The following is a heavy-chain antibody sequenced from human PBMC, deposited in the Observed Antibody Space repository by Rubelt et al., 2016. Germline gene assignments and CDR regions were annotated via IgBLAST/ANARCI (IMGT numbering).Heavy chain of an antibody. CDR2: IWYDGSNE. Sequence: QGQLVESGGGVVQPGRSLKLSCAASGFTFGNYGMHWVRQAPGKGLEWVAVIWYDGSNEDYADSVKGRLTISRDKSKNTVYLQMNTLRPEDTSVYSCDRGNDIGDGYFDYWGQGTLVTVSS. V-gene: IGHV3-33*01. D-gene: IGHD2-15*01. CDR3: DRGNDIGDGYFDY. CDR1: GFTFGNYG. J-gene: IGHJ4*02.